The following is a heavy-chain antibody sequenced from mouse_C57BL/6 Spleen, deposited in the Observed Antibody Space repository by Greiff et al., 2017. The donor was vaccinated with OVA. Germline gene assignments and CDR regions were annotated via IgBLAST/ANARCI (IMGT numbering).Heavy chain of an antibody. Sequence: QVQLKQSGAELVKPGASVKLSCKASGYTFTSYWMQWVKQRPGQGLEWIGEIDPSDSYTNYNQKFKGKATLTVDTSSSTAYMQLSSLTSEDSAVYYCARRGVEYYFDYWGQGTTRTVSS. CDR3: ARRGVEYYFDY. CDR1: GYTFTSYW. D-gene: IGHD1-1*01. CDR2: IDPSDSYT. J-gene: IGHJ2*01. V-gene: IGHV1-50*01.